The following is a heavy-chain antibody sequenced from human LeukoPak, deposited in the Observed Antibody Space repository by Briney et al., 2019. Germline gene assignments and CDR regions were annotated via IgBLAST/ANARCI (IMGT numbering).Heavy chain of an antibody. CDR1: GGSISSGDYY. CDR3: ARVVPAADFDY. J-gene: IGHJ4*02. V-gene: IGHV4-30-4*08. D-gene: IGHD2-2*01. CDR2: IYYSGST. Sequence: SQTLSLTCTVSGGSISSGDYYWSWIRQPPGKGLEWIGYIYYSGSTYYNPSLKSRVTLSVDTSKNQFSLKLSSVTAADTAVYYCARVVPAADFDYWGQGTLVTVSS.